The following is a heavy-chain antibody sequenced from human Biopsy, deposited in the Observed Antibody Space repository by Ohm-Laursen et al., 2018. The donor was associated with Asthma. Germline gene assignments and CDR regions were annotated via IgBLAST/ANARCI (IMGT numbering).Heavy chain of an antibody. CDR3: AKERYYDFWSGYPI. D-gene: IGHD3-3*01. CDR2: MSFDGRQT. Sequence: SLRLSCAASGFTFSSYWMHWVRQAPGKGLEWVAVMSFDGRQTYYADSVKGRFTISRDNSKNTLYLQMNSLRAEDTAVYYCAKERYYDFWSGYPIWGQGIMVTVSS. V-gene: IGHV3-30*18. CDR1: GFTFSSYW. J-gene: IGHJ3*02.